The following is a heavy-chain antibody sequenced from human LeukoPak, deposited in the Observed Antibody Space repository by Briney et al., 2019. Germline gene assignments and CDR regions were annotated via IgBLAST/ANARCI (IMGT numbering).Heavy chain of an antibody. D-gene: IGHD1-1*01. CDR1: GFTFYSYA. V-gene: IGHV3-23*01. Sequence: PGGSLRLSCAASGFTFYSYAMSWVRQAPGKGLEWVSGISGRGDNTYNADSVKGRFTISRDNSKNTPYLQMNSLRAEDTAVYYCAKAQGSLVWNVAFNIWGQGTMVTVSS. CDR2: ISGRGDNT. CDR3: AKAQGSLVWNVAFNI. J-gene: IGHJ3*02.